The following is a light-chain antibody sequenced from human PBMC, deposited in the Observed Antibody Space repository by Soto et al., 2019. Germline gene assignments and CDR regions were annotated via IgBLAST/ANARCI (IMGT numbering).Light chain of an antibody. CDR3: SSYTSSSTVL. V-gene: IGLV2-14*01. Sequence: QSALTQPASVSGSPGQSITISCTGTSSDVGAYNYVSWYQQHPGKAPKLMIYEVINRPSGVSNRFSGSNSGNTASLTISGLQAEDEADYYCSSYTSSSTVLFGGGTKVTVL. J-gene: IGLJ2*01. CDR1: SSDVGAYNY. CDR2: EVI.